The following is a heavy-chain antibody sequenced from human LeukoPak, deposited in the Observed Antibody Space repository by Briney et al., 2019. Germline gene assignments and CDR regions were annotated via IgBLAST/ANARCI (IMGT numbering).Heavy chain of an antibody. V-gene: IGHV4-38-2*02. D-gene: IGHD6-13*01. CDR1: VYSIRSGYY. CDR2: IYHTGYT. CDR3: ARLGSSWPKRGWFDP. J-gene: IGHJ5*02. Sequence: SETLSLTCIVSVYSIRSGYYWGWIRQPPGMGLEWIGSIYHTGYTYYNPSLRSRVTISVDTSKNQFSLKLSSVTAADTAVYYCARLGSSWPKRGWFDPWGQGTLVTVSS.